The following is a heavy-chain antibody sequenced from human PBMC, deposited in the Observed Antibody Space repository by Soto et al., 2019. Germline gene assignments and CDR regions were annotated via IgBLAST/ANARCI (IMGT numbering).Heavy chain of an antibody. CDR2: INHSGST. V-gene: IGHV4-34*01. D-gene: IGHD2-2*01. J-gene: IGHJ5*02. CDR1: GGSFSGYY. Sequence: SETLSLTCAVYGGSFSGYYWSWIRQPPGKGLEWIGEINHSGSTNYNPSLKSRVTISVDTSKNQFSLKLSSVTAADTAVYYCARVGKYCSSTSCYVAGWFDPWGQGTLGTVSS. CDR3: ARVGKYCSSTSCYVAGWFDP.